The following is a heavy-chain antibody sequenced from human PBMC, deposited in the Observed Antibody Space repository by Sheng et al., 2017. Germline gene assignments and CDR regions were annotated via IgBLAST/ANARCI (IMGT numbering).Heavy chain of an antibody. CDR1: GFTFGSYA. CDR3: ARTVRYCISTTCYVGHFDY. V-gene: IGHV3-23*01. J-gene: IGHJ4*02. D-gene: IGHD2-2*01. CDR2: SSGGGSIT. Sequence: EVHLLESGGGLVQPGGSLRLSCAASGFTFGSYAMSWVRQAPGKGLEWVSGSSGGGSITYYADSVKGRFTISRDNSKSTLFLQMNSLRAEDTAVYYCARTVRYCISTTCYVGHFDYWGQGTLVTVSS.